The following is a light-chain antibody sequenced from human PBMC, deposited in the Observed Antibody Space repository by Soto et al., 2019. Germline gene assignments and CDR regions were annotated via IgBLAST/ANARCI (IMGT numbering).Light chain of an antibody. CDR2: GAS. CDR3: QQYNNWPPWT. V-gene: IGKV3-15*01. CDR1: QSVSSN. Sequence: EIVMTQSPATLSVSPGERAALSSRASQSVSSNLAWYQQKPGQAPRLLIYGASTRATGIPARFSGRGSGTEYTLTISSLQSEDFAVYYCQQYNNWPPWTFGQGTKVEIK. J-gene: IGKJ1*01.